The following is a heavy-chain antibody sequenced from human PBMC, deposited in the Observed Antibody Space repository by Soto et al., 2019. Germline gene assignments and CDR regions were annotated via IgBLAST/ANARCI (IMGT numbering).Heavy chain of an antibody. V-gene: IGHV3-53*01. CDR2: IYSGGST. J-gene: IGHJ4*02. D-gene: IGHD2-21*01. Sequence: EVQLVESGGGLIQPGGSLRLSCAASGFTVSSNYMSWVRQAPGKGLEWVSVIYSGGSTYYADSVKGRFTISRDNSKNTLYLQMNSLRAEDTAVYYCARFVSSTASIVGDYWGQGTLVTVSS. CDR1: GFTVSSNY. CDR3: ARFVSSTASIVGDY.